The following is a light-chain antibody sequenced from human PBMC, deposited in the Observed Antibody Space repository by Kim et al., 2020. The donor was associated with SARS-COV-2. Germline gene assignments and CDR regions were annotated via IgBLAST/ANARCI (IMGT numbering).Light chain of an antibody. Sequence: QGETARNTCGGNNIGSKSVHWYQKKPGQAPVLVIYYDSDRPSGIPERFSGSNSGNTATLTISRVEAWDEADYYCQVWDSSSDHWVFGGGTQLTVL. CDR3: QVWDSSSDHWV. CDR2: YDS. J-gene: IGLJ3*02. V-gene: IGLV3-21*04. CDR1: NIGSKS.